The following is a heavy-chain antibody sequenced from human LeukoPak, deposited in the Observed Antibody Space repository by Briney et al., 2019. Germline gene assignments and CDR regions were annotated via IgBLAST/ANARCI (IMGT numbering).Heavy chain of an antibody. D-gene: IGHD2-2*01. CDR2: IKSKTDGGTT. Sequence: GGSLRLSCAASGFTFSNAWMSWVRQAPGKGLEWVGRIKSKTDGGTTDYAAPVKGRFTITRDDSKNTLYLQMNSLKTEDTAVYYCTTVRYCSSTSCYGTDYYYGMDVWGQGTTVTVSS. CDR1: GFTFSNAW. J-gene: IGHJ6*02. V-gene: IGHV3-15*01. CDR3: TTVRYCSSTSCYGTDYYYGMDV.